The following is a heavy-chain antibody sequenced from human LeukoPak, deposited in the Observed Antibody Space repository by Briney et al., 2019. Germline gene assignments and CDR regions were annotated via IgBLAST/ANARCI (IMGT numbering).Heavy chain of an antibody. CDR1: GGSISSGSYY. J-gene: IGHJ4*02. Sequence: SETLSLTCTVSGGSISSGSYYWSWIRQPAGKGLEWIGRIYTSGSTNYNPSLKSRVTISVDTSKNQFSLKLSSVTAADTAVYYCARAGHYDSSGYYPHLLDYWGQGTLVTVSS. CDR2: IYTSGST. D-gene: IGHD3-22*01. CDR3: ARAGHYDSSGYYPHLLDY. V-gene: IGHV4-61*02.